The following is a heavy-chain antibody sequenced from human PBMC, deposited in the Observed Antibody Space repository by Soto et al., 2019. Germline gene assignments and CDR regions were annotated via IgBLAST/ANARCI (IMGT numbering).Heavy chain of an antibody. CDR3: ARDSSSGTFDN. V-gene: IGHV1-18*04. CDR1: GYTFINNA. CDR2: ISTENGNT. J-gene: IGHJ4*02. D-gene: IGHD3-22*01. Sequence: ASVKVSCKASGYTFINNAITWVRQAPGQGLEWMGWISTENGNTNYAQNLQGRVILTRDRSTNTDYMELRSLRPEDTATYYCARDSSSGTFDNWGQGALVTVSS.